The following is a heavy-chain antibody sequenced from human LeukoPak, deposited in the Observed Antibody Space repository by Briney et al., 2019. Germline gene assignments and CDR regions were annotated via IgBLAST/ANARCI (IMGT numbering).Heavy chain of an antibody. CDR3: ARRGKPGDFNAFDI. D-gene: IGHD1-14*01. Sequence: GESLKISCKGSGYSFNTHWIGWVRQMPGKGLEWMGIIYPGDSDSRYSPSFQGQVTISADKSISTAYLQWSSLKASDTAMYYCARRGKPGDFNAFDIWGQGTMVTVSS. J-gene: IGHJ3*02. CDR1: GYSFNTHW. V-gene: IGHV5-51*01. CDR2: IYPGDSDS.